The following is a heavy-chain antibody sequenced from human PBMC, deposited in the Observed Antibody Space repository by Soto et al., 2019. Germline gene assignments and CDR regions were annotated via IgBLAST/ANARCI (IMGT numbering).Heavy chain of an antibody. J-gene: IGHJ5*02. Sequence: PSETLSVTCAVYGGFFSGYYWSWIRQPPGKGLEWIGEINHSGSTNYNPSLKSRVTISVDTSKNQFPLKLSSVTAADTAVYYCARGKKDIVVVPAAMRSGWFDPWGQGTLVTVSP. CDR1: GGFFSGYY. CDR3: ARGKKDIVVVPAAMRSGWFDP. D-gene: IGHD2-2*01. V-gene: IGHV4-34*01. CDR2: INHSGST.